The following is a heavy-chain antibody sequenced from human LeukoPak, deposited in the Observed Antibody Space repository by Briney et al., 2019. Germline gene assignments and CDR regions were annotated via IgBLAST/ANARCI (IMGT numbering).Heavy chain of an antibody. CDR2: ISSSSSYI. CDR1: GFTFSSYS. J-gene: IGHJ6*03. V-gene: IGHV3-21*01. CDR3: ARGGDYDFWSGYYPSRGYYYMDV. Sequence: PGGSLRLSCAASGFTFSSYSMNWVRQAPGKGLEWVSSISSSSSYIYYTDSVKGRFTISRDNAKKSLYLQMNSLRAEDTAVYYCARGGDYDFWSGYYPSRGYYYMDVWGKGTTVTVSS. D-gene: IGHD3-3*01.